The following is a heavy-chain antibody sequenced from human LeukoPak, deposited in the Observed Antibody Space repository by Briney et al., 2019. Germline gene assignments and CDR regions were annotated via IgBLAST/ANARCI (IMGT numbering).Heavy chain of an antibody. CDR3: ARDDRSYRGIDY. V-gene: IGHV4-59*01. Sequence: SETLSLTCTVSGGSLSSYYWSWIRQPPGKGLEWIAYTYYSGSTNYNPSLKSRVTIAVDTSKNQFSLKLSSVTAADTAVYYCARDDRSYRGIDYWGQGTLVTVSS. CDR1: GGSLSSYY. D-gene: IGHD1-26*01. CDR2: TYYSGST. J-gene: IGHJ4*02.